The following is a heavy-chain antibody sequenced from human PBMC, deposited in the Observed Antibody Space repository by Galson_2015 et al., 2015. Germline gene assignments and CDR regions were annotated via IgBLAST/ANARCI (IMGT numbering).Heavy chain of an antibody. V-gene: IGHV1-69*13. J-gene: IGHJ5*02. CDR1: GDTFSSYA. CDR3: ARDIGAADGPIMTIVNWFDP. D-gene: IGHD2-15*01. CDR2: ISPIFGTA. Sequence: SVKVSCKASGDTFSSYAISWVRQAPGQGLEWMGGISPIFGTANYAQKFQGRVTITADASTSTAYMELSSLRSEDTAVYYCARDIGAADGPIMTIVNWFDPWGQGTLVPVSS.